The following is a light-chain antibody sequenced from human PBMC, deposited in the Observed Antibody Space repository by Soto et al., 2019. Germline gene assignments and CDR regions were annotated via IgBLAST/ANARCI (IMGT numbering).Light chain of an antibody. CDR3: QHYNSYSEA. Sequence: DVHRTQSRSSLSGSLLDRVTITFRASQTISSWLAWYQQKPGKAPKLLIYKASTLKSGVPSRFSGSGSGTEFTLTISSLQPDDFATYYCQHYNSYSEAFGQGTKVDIK. CDR2: KAS. CDR1: QTISSW. J-gene: IGKJ1*01. V-gene: IGKV1-5*03.